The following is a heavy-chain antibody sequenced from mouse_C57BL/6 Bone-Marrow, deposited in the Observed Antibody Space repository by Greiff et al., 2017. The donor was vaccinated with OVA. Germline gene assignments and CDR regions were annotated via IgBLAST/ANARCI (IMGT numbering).Heavy chain of an antibody. CDR3: ARRGLHYYGSSYDYFDY. J-gene: IGHJ2*01. CDR1: GYTFTDYY. Sequence: EVQLQQSGPELVKPGASVKISCKASGYTFTDYYMNWVKQSHGKSLEWIGDINPNNGGTSYNQKFKGKATLTVDKSSSTAYMELRSLTSEDSAVYYCARRGLHYYGSSYDYFDYWGQGTTLTVSS. V-gene: IGHV1-26*01. D-gene: IGHD1-1*01. CDR2: INPNNGGT.